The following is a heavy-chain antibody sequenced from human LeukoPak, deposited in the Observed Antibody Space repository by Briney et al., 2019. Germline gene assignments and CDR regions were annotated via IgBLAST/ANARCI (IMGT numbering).Heavy chain of an antibody. CDR1: GFSFTNYE. V-gene: IGHV3-48*03. Sequence: GGSLRLSCAPSGFSFTNYEMSWVRQAPGKGLEWISYISSSGGTIYYADSVKGRFTISRDNAKNSVYLQLDSLRAADTAVYFCPRVPTREHFTSGAWGQGTLVTVSS. D-gene: IGHD1/OR15-1a*01. CDR2: ISSSGGTI. J-gene: IGHJ5*02. CDR3: PRVPTREHFTSGA.